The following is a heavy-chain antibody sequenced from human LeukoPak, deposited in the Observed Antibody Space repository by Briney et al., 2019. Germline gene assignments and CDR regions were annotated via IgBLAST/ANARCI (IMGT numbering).Heavy chain of an antibody. CDR1: GGSISSSSYY. V-gene: IGHV4-39*01. CDR3: ARQGSYYGSGSYLWYF. Sequence: SETLSLTCTVSGGSISSSSYYWGWIRQPPGKGLEWIGSIYYSGSTYYNPSLKSRVTISVDTSKNQFSLKLSSVTAADTAVYYCARQGSYYGSGSYLWYFWGQGTLVTVSS. CDR2: IYYSGST. J-gene: IGHJ4*02. D-gene: IGHD3-10*01.